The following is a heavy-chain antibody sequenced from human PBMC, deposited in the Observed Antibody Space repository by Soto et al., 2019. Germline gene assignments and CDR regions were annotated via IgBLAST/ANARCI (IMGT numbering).Heavy chain of an antibody. J-gene: IGHJ4*02. V-gene: IGHV3-23*01. D-gene: IGHD3-3*01. CDR3: AKDGSNDYDLWSGYYTLYYFGY. CDR2: ISGSGGST. CDR1: GFTFSSYA. Sequence: VQLLESGGGLVQPGGSLRLSCAASGFTFSSYAMSWVRQAPGKGLEWVSAISGSGGSTYYAASVNGRYTISRDNSKNTLYLQMNSLRAWDTAVYYCAKDGSNDYDLWSGYYTLYYFGYWGQGTLVTVSS.